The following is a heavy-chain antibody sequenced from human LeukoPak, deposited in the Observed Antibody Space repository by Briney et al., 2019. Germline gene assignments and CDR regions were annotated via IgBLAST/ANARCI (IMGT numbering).Heavy chain of an antibody. D-gene: IGHD2-2*01. CDR3: ARRLSSTPLCDY. V-gene: IGHV5-51*01. Sequence: GESLKISCKGSGYTFTNFWIGWVRQMPGKGLEWMGIIYPGDSDTRYSSSFQGQVTISADKSISTAYLQWSSLKASDTAMYYCARRLSSTPLCDYWGQGTLVTVSS. CDR2: IYPGDSDT. J-gene: IGHJ4*02. CDR1: GYTFTNFW.